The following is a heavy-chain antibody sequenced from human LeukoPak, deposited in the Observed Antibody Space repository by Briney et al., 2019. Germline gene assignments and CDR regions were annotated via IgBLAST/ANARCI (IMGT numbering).Heavy chain of an antibody. J-gene: IGHJ4*02. CDR1: GFTFTTYA. D-gene: IGHD6-25*01. CDR3: AKASRQGAAASPLDY. V-gene: IGHV3-23*01. Sequence: PGGSLRLSCAASGFTFTTYAMSWVRQAPGKGLEWVSAIGGGGVRTYYADSVKGRFTISRDNSKDTLFLQMSSLRAEDTAVYYCAKASRQGAAASPLDYWGQGTLVTVSS. CDR2: IGGGGVRT.